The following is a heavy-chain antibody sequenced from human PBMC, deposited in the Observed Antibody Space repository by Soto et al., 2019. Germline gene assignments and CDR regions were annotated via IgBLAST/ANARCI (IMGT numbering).Heavy chain of an antibody. CDR1: GGTFSSYA. D-gene: IGHD3-3*01. CDR2: IIPIFGTA. V-gene: IGHV1-69*13. CDR3: GRAGTYYDFWSGYYTAPRDYSYYGMDV. Sequence: SVKVSCKASGGTFSSYAISWVRQAPGQGLEWMGGIIPIFGTANYAQKFQGRVTITADESTSTAYMELSSLRSEDTAVYYCGRAGTYYDFWSGYYTAPRDYSYYGMDVWGQGTTVTVSS. J-gene: IGHJ6*02.